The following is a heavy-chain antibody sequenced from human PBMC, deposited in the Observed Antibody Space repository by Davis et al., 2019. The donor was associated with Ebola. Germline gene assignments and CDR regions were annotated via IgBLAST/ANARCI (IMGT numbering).Heavy chain of an antibody. CDR2: IYYSGST. D-gene: IGHD2-15*01. CDR3: ARDTSSYCSGGSCYLGYGMDV. Sequence: GSLRLSCTVSGGSISSYYWSWIRQPPGKGLEWIGYIYYSGSTNYNPSLKSRVTISVDTSKNQFSLKLSSVTAADTAVYYCARDTSSYCSGGSCYLGYGMDVWGKGTTVTVSS. J-gene: IGHJ6*04. CDR1: GGSISSYY. V-gene: IGHV4-59*01.